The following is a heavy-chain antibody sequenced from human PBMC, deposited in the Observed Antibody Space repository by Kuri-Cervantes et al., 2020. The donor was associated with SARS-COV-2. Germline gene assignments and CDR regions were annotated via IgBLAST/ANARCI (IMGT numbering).Heavy chain of an antibody. D-gene: IGHD3-10*01. CDR3: ATSLPYYYGSGSYAIGVDAFDI. CDR1: GGSFSGYQ. Sequence: SETLSLTCAVYGGSFSGYQWSWIRQTPGMGLEWIGQINDSGATKYNPSLKSRVIVSMDKSKNQFPLKLSSVTAADTAVYYCATSLPYYYGSGSYAIGVDAFDIWGQGTMVTVSS. V-gene: IGHV4-34*07. J-gene: IGHJ3*02. CDR2: INDSGAT.